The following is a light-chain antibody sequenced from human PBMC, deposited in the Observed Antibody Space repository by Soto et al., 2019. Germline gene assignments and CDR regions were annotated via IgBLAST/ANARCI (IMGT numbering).Light chain of an antibody. J-gene: IGKJ3*01. CDR3: QQLNSFPPVCT. Sequence: DIQLTQSPSFLSASVGDRVTITCRASQGISSYFAWYQQRPGKAPELLIYGAPTFRPGGASRFSGSRSGTEFTHTISCPQLADFATYFCQQLNSFPPVCTFGPGTKVYIK. CDR1: QGISSY. V-gene: IGKV1-9*01. CDR2: GAP.